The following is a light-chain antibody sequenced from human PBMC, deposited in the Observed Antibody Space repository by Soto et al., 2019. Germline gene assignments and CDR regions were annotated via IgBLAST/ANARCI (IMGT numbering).Light chain of an antibody. CDR1: QSISSW. J-gene: IGKJ1*01. V-gene: IGKV1-5*01. Sequence: DIQMTQSPSTLSASVGGRVTITCRASQSISSWLAWYQQKPGKAPKLLIYDASSLESGVPSRFSGSRSGTEFNLTISSLQPDDFAIYYCQQYNSRGTFGQGTKVEIK. CDR2: DAS. CDR3: QQYNSRGT.